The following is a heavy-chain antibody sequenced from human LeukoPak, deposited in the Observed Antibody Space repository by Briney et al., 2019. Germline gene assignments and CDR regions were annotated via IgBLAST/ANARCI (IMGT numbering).Heavy chain of an antibody. D-gene: IGHD3-9*01. CDR1: GFTFSSYW. Sequence: PGGSLRLSCAASGFTFSSYWMSWVRQAPGRGLEWVANIRPDGSEKFYVDSLKGRFTISRDNAKNSLYLQMNSLRAEDTAVYYCASILSGYYNWYFQHWGQGTLVTVSS. V-gene: IGHV3-7*01. J-gene: IGHJ1*01. CDR3: ASILSGYYNWYFQH. CDR2: IRPDGSEK.